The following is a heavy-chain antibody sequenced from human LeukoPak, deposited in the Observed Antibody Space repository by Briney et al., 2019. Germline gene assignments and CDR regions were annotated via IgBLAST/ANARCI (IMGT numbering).Heavy chain of an antibody. CDR2: IYYSGST. V-gene: IGHV4-39*01. D-gene: IGHD2-2*01. CDR1: GGSISSSSYY. CDR3: ARHTDIVAVPAAIGFDY. Sequence: SETLSLTCTVSGGSISSSSYYWGWIRQPPGKGLEWIGSIYYSGSTYYNPSLKSRVTISVDTSKNQFSLKLSSVTAADTAVYYCARHTDIVAVPAAIGFDYWGQGTLVTVSS. J-gene: IGHJ4*02.